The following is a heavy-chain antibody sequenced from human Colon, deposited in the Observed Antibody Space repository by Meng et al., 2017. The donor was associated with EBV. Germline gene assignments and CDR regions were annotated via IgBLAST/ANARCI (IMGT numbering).Heavy chain of an antibody. CDR3: ARVTGKIYYDGSGYPEAFDY. D-gene: IGHD3-22*01. J-gene: IGHJ4*02. CDR1: GDSISSTAYY. CDR2: IYYCGSR. Sequence: GPGLVNLLQTLSLTCIVSGDSISSTAYYWSWVRQPPGKGLDLPGYIYYCGSRYYNPSLKSRVTISVDTSKNQFSLKLSSVTAADTAVYYCARVTGKIYYDGSGYPEAFDYWGRGTLVTVSS. V-gene: IGHV4-30-4*01.